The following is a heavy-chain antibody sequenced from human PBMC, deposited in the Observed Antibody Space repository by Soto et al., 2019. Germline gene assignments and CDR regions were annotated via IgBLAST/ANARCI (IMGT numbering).Heavy chain of an antibody. CDR1: GASISGFY. D-gene: IGHD1-1*01. Sequence: SETLSLTCTVSGASISGFYWSWIRKSAGKGLEWIGRIYATGTTDYNPSLKSRVMMSVDTSKKQFSLKLRSVTAADTAVYYCVRDGTKTLRDWFDPCDQGMSVTVSS. J-gene: IGHJ5*02. V-gene: IGHV4-4*07. CDR3: VRDGTKTLRDWFDP. CDR2: IYATGTT.